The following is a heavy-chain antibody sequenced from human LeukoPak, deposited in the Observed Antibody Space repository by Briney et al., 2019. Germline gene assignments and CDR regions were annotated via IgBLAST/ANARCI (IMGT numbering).Heavy chain of an antibody. J-gene: IGHJ6*03. CDR1: GCSFSSYA. D-gene: IGHD3-3*01. Sequence: AAVKVSFKCSGCSFSSYAISWVRQPPGQGLELMGGISPIFGRANHAQKVQGRVTITTDESTRTAYMELSRLRSEETAVYYCARGVPASEWLLREGAYYYYYYMDVWGKGTTVTVSS. CDR2: ISPIFGRA. V-gene: IGHV1-69*05. CDR3: ARGVPASEWLLREGAYYYYYYMDV.